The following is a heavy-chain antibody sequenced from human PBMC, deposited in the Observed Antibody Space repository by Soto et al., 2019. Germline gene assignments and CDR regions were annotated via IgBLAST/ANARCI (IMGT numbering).Heavy chain of an antibody. D-gene: IGHD4-17*01. CDR2: INSDGSST. CDR1: GFTFSSYW. Sequence: EVQLVESGGGLDQPGRSLRLSCAASGFTFSSYWMHWVRQAPGKGLVWVSRINSDGSSTSYADSVKGRFTISRDNAKNTLYLQMHSLRAEDTAVYYCARGDYGGNWGYWGQGTVVTVSS. V-gene: IGHV3-74*01. CDR3: ARGDYGGNWGY. J-gene: IGHJ4*02.